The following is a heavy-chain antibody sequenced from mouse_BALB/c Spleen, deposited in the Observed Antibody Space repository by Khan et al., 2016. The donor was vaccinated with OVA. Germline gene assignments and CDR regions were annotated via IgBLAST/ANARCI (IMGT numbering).Heavy chain of an antibody. J-gene: IGHJ4*01. CDR1: GFSLSRYN. Sequence: VQLQESGPGLVAPSQSLSITCTVSGFSLSRYNIHWVRQPPGKGLEWLGMIWGGGGTDYNSTLKSRLSISKDNSKSQVFLKMNSLPTDDTAMYYCARAYYRYDGYYAMDYWGQGTSFTVSS. CDR3: ARAYYRYDGYYAMDY. D-gene: IGHD2-14*01. CDR2: IWGGGGT. V-gene: IGHV2-6-4*01.